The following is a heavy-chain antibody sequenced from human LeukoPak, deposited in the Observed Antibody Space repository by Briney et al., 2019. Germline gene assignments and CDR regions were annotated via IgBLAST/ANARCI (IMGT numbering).Heavy chain of an antibody. V-gene: IGHV3-21*01. CDR3: VRDYCRTGGCHKYFDS. J-gene: IGHJ4*02. CDR2: ISSSSNYI. Sequence: PGGSLRLSCAASGFPFNSYSMNWVRQAPGQGLEWVSSISSSSNYIYYAESVKGRFTISEDNAKNSVYLHMNSLTAEDTAIYYCVRDYCRTGGCHKYFDSWGQGALVTVSS. CDR1: GFPFNSYS. D-gene: IGHD2-8*02.